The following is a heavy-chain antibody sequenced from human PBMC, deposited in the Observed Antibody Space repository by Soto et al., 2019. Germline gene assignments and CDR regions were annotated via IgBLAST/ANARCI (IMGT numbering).Heavy chain of an antibody. CDR3: ARDTPITGTLSRRWFDP. CDR1: GYTFTSYA. D-gene: IGHD1-7*01. J-gene: IGHJ5*02. Sequence: ASVKVSCKASGYTFTSYAMHWVRQAPGQRLEWMGWINAGNGNTKYSQKFQGRVTITRDTSASTAYMELSSLRSKDTAVYYCARDTPITGTLSRRWFDPWGQGTLVTVSS. CDR2: INAGNGNT. V-gene: IGHV1-3*01.